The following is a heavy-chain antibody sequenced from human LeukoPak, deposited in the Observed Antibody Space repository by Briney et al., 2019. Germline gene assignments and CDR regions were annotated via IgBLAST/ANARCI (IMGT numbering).Heavy chain of an antibody. V-gene: IGHV4-38-2*02. CDR3: AREQSSGWYLGAFDI. Sequence: SETLSLTCAVSGYSISTNYYWGWIRQPPGKGLEWIGNIYQSGSTYYNPSLKSRVTLSVDTSKNQFSLKLSSVTAADTAVYYCAREQSSGWYLGAFDIWGHGTMVTVSS. D-gene: IGHD6-19*01. CDR1: GYSISTNYY. CDR2: IYQSGST. J-gene: IGHJ3*02.